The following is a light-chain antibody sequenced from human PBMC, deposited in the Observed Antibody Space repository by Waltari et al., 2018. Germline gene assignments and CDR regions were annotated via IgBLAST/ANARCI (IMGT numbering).Light chain of an antibody. CDR1: QSINYKY. CDR3: QQYGASPVT. V-gene: IGKV3-20*01. Sequence: EIVLTKSPGTLSLSPGETATLTCRASQSINYKYLAWYQQKPDQTPRLLIYGTSARAAGTPDRFRGSGSGTDFTLTVSGLEPDDFSVYYCQQYGASPVTFGGGTKVEFK. CDR2: GTS. J-gene: IGKJ4*01.